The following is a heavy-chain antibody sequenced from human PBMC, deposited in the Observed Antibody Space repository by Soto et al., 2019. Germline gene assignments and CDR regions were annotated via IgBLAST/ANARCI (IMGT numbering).Heavy chain of an antibody. V-gene: IGHV3-53*01. CDR2: IYNHGQI. CDR3: VRVTGAERH. D-gene: IGHD7-27*01. J-gene: IGHJ4*02. CDR1: GFIVSRSH. Sequence: EVPLVESGGGLTQPGGSLRLSCVVSGFIVSRSHMMWVRQAPGKGLEGVSVIYNHGQINYVDPVKGRFTIARDNSKNTIYLQMNSLQVEDTAVYYCVRVTGAERHWGQGALVTVSS.